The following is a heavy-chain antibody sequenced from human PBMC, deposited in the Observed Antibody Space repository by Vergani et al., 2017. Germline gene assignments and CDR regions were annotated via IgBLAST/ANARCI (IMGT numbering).Heavy chain of an antibody. J-gene: IGHJ4*02. CDR2: IHTSGST. CDR3: AMHDSSGYYYAY. Sequence: QVQLQESGPGLVKPSETLSLTCTVSGGSISSYYWSWIRQPPGKGLEWIGRIHTSGSTNYNPSLKRRVTISVDTSKNQCSLKLSSGTAADTAVYYCAMHDSSGYYYAYGGQGTLVTVSS. V-gene: IGHV4-4*07. CDR1: GGSISSYY. D-gene: IGHD3-22*01.